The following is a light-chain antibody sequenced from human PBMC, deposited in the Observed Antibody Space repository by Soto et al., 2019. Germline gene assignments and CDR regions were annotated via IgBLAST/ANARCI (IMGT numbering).Light chain of an antibody. Sequence: QSALTQPPSASGSPGQSVTISCTGTSSDVGTYNYVSWYQQHPGKAPKLMIYEVSQRPSGVPDRFSGSKSGNTASLTVSGLQAEDEPDYYCSSYAGSNNFGYVFGTGTKVTVL. CDR1: SSDVGTYNY. J-gene: IGLJ1*01. V-gene: IGLV2-8*01. CDR2: EVS. CDR3: SSYAGSNNFGYV.